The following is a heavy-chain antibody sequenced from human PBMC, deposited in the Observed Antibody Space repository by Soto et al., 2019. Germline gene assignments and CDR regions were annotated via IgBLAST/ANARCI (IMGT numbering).Heavy chain of an antibody. J-gene: IGHJ5*02. CDR1: GFSLSTSGVG. CDR3: AHRREYCSGGSCYSIWFDP. Sequence: QITLKESGPTLVKPTQPLTLTCTFSGFSLSTSGVGVGWIRQPPGTALEWLALIYWDGDKGYSPSLKSRLTITKDTSKNQVVLTMTNIDPVDTATYYCAHRREYCSGGSCYSIWFDPWGQGTLVSVSS. CDR2: IYWDGDK. D-gene: IGHD2-15*01. V-gene: IGHV2-5*02.